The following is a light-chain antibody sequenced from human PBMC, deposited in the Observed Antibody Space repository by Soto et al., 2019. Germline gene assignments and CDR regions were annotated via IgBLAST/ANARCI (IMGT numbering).Light chain of an antibody. Sequence: IQMTQSPSSLSASVRDRVTITCRXSQSISSYLNWYQQKPGKAPKLLIYAASSLQSGVPSRFSGSGSGTDFTLTISSLQPEDFATYYCQQSYSTPSITFAQRARLEIK. J-gene: IGKJ5*01. CDR1: QSISSY. CDR3: QQSYSTPSIT. CDR2: AAS. V-gene: IGKV1-39*01.